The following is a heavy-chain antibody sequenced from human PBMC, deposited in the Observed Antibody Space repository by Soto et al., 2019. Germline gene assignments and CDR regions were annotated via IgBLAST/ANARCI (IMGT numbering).Heavy chain of an antibody. CDR2: ISVHTGDT. CDR3: ARARAEYSSSFSYYFDS. D-gene: IGHD6-6*01. V-gene: IGHV1-18*01. Sequence: QVRLVQSGSEVKKPGASVKVSCKASGYTFRTYGITWVRQAPGQGLEWVAWISVHTGDTKYAQKLQGRVSLTTDTFTTTAYIELRGLTSDDTAIYYCARARAEYSSSFSYYFDSWGQGTLVTVSS. CDR1: GYTFRTYG. J-gene: IGHJ4*02.